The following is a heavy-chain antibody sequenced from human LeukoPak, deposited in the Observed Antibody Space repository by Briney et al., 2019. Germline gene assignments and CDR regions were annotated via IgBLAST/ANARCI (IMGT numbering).Heavy chain of an antibody. D-gene: IGHD4-17*01. Sequence: GGSLRLSCVASGFTFSSYWMSWVRQAPGKGLEWVANIKQDGSEKYYADSVKGRFTISRDNAKNSLYLQMNSLRAEDTAVYYCARDDYGDYSHDYWGQGTLVTVSS. J-gene: IGHJ4*02. CDR3: ARDDYGDYSHDY. CDR1: GFTFSSYW. V-gene: IGHV3-7*01. CDR2: IKQDGSEK.